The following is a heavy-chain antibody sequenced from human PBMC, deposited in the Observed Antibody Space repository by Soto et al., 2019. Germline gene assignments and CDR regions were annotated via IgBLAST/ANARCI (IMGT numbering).Heavy chain of an antibody. CDR3: AKDRSVDTRDWFDP. Sequence: EVQLLESGGGLVQPGGSLRLSCAASGFTFSSYAMSWVRQAPGKGLEWVSAITGSGGSTYYADSVKGRFTISRDNSENTLYLQMNSLRGDDTAVYYCAKDRSVDTRDWFDPWGQGTLVTVSS. D-gene: IGHD5-18*01. V-gene: IGHV3-23*01. CDR1: GFTFSSYA. J-gene: IGHJ5*02. CDR2: ITGSGGST.